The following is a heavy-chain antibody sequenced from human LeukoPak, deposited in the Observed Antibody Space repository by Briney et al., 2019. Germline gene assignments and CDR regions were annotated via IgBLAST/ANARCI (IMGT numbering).Heavy chain of an antibody. CDR2: ISAYNGNT. D-gene: IGHD6-19*01. V-gene: IGHV1-18*01. Sequence: ASVNVSCKASGGTFSSYAISWVRPAPGQGLEWMGWISAYNGNTNYAQKLQGRVTMTTDTSTSTAYMELRSLRSDDTAVYYCAIRHIAVAGVYDYWGQGTLVTVSS. CDR1: GGTFSSYA. J-gene: IGHJ4*02. CDR3: AIRHIAVAGVYDY.